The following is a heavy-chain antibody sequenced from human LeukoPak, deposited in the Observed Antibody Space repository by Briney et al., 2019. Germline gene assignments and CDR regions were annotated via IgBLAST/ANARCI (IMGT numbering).Heavy chain of an antibody. Sequence: PGGSRRLSCAASGFTVSGNYMSWVRQAPGKGLEWVSVIYSSGSTYYADSVKGRFTISRDNSKNTLYLQMNSLRAEDTAVYYCARKAAVGTYFDYWGQGTLVTVSS. CDR2: IYSSGST. V-gene: IGHV3-53*01. CDR1: GFTVSGNY. CDR3: ARKAAVGTYFDY. J-gene: IGHJ4*02. D-gene: IGHD6-13*01.